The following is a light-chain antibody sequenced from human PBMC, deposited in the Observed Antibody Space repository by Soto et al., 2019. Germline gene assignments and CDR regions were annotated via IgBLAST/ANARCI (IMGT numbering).Light chain of an antibody. V-gene: IGKV1-8*01. CDR1: RDVGRY. CDR2: GAS. J-gene: IGKJ1*01. Sequence: AIRMTQSPSSLSASAGDRVAIACRASRDVGRYLAWYQQKLGQAPKLLIYGASTLQSGVPSRFSGGGSGTDFTLTISCLQSEDFATYYCQHYKNYPWTFGQGTKVEIK. CDR3: QHYKNYPWT.